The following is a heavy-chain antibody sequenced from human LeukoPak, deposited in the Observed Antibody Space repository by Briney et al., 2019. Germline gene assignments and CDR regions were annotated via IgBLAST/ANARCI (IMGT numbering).Heavy chain of an antibody. J-gene: IGHJ4*02. D-gene: IGHD6-19*01. CDR3: ARDPASSGWYYFDY. V-gene: IGHV3-48*03. CDR2: ISFSGSTI. CDR1: GGSISSYY. Sequence: LSLTCTVSGGSISSYYWNWIRQPPGKGLEWVSYISFSGSTIYYADSVKGRFTISRDNAKNSLYLQLNSLRAEDTAVYYCARDPASSGWYYFDYWGQGTLVTVSS.